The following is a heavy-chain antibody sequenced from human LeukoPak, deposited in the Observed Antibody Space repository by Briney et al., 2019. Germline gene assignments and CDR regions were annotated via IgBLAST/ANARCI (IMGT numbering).Heavy chain of an antibody. D-gene: IGHD3-3*01. CDR2: IIPIFGTA. V-gene: IGHV1-69*13. Sequence: SVKVSCKASGYTFTSYGISWVRQAPGQGLEWMGGIIPIFGTANYAQKFQGRVTITADESTSTAYMELSSLRSEDTAVYYCASDPRGDFWSGPGPYYYYMDVWGKGTTVTVSS. J-gene: IGHJ6*03. CDR1: GYTFTSYG. CDR3: ASDPRGDFWSGPGPYYYYMDV.